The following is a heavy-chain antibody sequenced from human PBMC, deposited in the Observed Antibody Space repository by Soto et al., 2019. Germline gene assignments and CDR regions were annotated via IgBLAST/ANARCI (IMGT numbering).Heavy chain of an antibody. V-gene: IGHV4-59*08. CDR1: GGSIRNFY. CDR2: IYYTGSI. D-gene: IGHD3-16*01. J-gene: IGHJ4*02. CDR3: ARHRRDDLLDY. Sequence: SETLSLTCTVSGGSIRNFYWSWIRQPPGKGLEWVGYIYYTGSINYNPSLKSRVTISVDKSKNQFSLKLSSVTAADTAVYYCARHRRDDLLDYWGQGTLVTVSS.